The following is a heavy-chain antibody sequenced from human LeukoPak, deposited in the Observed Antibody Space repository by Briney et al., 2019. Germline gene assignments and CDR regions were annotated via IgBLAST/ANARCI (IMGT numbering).Heavy chain of an antibody. CDR2: INPYIGGT. CDR1: GYTFTDYY. J-gene: IGHJ5*02. Sequence: GASVKVSCKASGYTFTDYYIHWVRQAPGQGLEWMGWINPYIGGTNYAQKFQGRVTMTRDTSISTAYMELSRLTSDDTAVYYCARDQRITGYSIGWYHGILRDPWGQGTLVTVSS. V-gene: IGHV1-2*02. D-gene: IGHD6-19*01. CDR3: ARDQRITGYSIGWYHGILRDP.